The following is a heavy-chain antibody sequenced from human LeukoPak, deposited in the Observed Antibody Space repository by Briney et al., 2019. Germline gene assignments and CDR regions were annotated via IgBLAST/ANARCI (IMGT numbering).Heavy chain of an antibody. Sequence: GGSLRLSCAASGFSFSSSPMSWVRQAPGKGLEWVSYISSSGSTIYYADSVKGRFTISRDNAKNSLYLQMNSLRAEDTAVYYCASEGVYSSGPTDYWGQGTLVTVSS. CDR3: ASEGVYSSGPTDY. V-gene: IGHV3-48*04. CDR1: GFSFSSSP. D-gene: IGHD6-19*01. J-gene: IGHJ4*02. CDR2: ISSSGSTI.